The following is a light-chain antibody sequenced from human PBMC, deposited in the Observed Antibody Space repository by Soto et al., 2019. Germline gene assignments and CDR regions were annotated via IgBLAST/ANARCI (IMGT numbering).Light chain of an antibody. J-gene: IGLJ3*02. CDR2: EVN. CDR3: SSYTGISTQV. V-gene: IGLV2-14*01. Sequence: QSVLTQPASVSGSPGQSITISCTGTSSDVGGYNYVSWYQQHPGKVPKLIIFEVNNRPSGVSYRFSASKSGNTASLTISGLQAEDEADYYCSSYTGISTQVFGGGTKVTVL. CDR1: SSDVGGYNY.